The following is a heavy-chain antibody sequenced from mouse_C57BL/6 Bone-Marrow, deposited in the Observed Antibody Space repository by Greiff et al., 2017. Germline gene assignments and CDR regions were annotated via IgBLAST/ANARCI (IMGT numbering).Heavy chain of an antibody. J-gene: IGHJ4*01. Sequence: QVQLQQSDAELVKPGASVKISCTVSGYTFTDHTIHWMKQRPEQGLEWIGYIYPRDGSTKYNEKFTGKATLTADKSSSTAYMQLNSLTSEDSAVYFCARGAITTGGYYYAMDYWGQGTSVTVSS. CDR1: GYTFTDHT. CDR3: ARGAITTGGYYYAMDY. CDR2: IYPRDGST. D-gene: IGHD2-4*01. V-gene: IGHV1-78*01.